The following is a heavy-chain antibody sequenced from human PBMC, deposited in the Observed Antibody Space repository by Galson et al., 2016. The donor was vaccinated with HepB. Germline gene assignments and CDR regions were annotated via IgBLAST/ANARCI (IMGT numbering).Heavy chain of an antibody. Sequence: SLRLSCAASGFTFDDYAMHWVRQAPGKGLEWVSGISWNSGNLGYADSVKGRFTISRDNAKNSLYLQMNSLIAEDTALYYCAKGSGSYGMGYLASWEQGSLVTGS. D-gene: IGHD3-10*01. J-gene: IGHJ4*02. CDR3: AKGSGSYGMGYLAS. V-gene: IGHV3-9*01. CDR1: GFTFDDYA. CDR2: ISWNSGNL.